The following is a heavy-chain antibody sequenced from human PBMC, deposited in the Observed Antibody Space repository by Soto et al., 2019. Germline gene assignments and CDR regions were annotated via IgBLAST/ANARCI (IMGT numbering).Heavy chain of an antibody. J-gene: IGHJ6*02. CDR3: ARVRGMSDIVVVPAAMVFRYGMDV. Sequence: SVKVSCKASGGTFSSYAISWVRQAPGQGLEWMGGIIPIFGTANYAQKFQGRVTITADESTSTAYMELSSLRSEDTAVYYCARVRGMSDIVVVPAAMVFRYGMDVWGQGTTVTVSS. V-gene: IGHV1-69*13. CDR2: IIPIFGTA. CDR1: GGTFSSYA. D-gene: IGHD2-2*01.